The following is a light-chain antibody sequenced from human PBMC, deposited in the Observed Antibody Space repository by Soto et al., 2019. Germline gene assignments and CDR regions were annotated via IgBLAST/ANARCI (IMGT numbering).Light chain of an antibody. Sequence: IVLTQSPGTLSSSPVERATLSCRASQSVSTNNLAWYQQRPGQAPRLLIYGASRRATGIPDRFSGSGSGTDFTLTISRLEPEDLAVYYCQQYDNSVWTFGQGTKVDNK. V-gene: IGKV3-20*01. CDR2: GAS. J-gene: IGKJ1*01. CDR1: QSVSTNN. CDR3: QQYDNSVWT.